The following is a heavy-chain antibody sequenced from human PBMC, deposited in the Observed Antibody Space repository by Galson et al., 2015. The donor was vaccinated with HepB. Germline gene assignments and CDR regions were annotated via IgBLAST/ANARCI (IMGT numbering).Heavy chain of an antibody. J-gene: IGHJ4*02. CDR2: IYYSGST. CDR1: GGSISSGDYY. Sequence: TLSLTCTVSGGSISSGDYYWSWIRQPPGKGLEWIGYIYYSGSTYYNPSLKSRVTISVDTSKNQFSLKLSSVTAADTAVYYCARGYGDYEGYYFDYWGQGTLVTVSS. V-gene: IGHV4-30-4*01. D-gene: IGHD4-17*01. CDR3: ARGYGDYEGYYFDY.